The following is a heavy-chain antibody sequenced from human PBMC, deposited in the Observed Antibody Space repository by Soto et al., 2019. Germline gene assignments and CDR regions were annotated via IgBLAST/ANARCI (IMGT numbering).Heavy chain of an antibody. J-gene: IGHJ5*02. V-gene: IGHV1-8*01. CDR2: MNPNSGNT. D-gene: IGHD3-16*02. CDR3: ARGFYDYIWGSYRQYNWFDP. Sequence: ASVKVSCKASGDTFTSXDINWVRQATGQGLEWMGWMNPNSGNTGYAQKFQGRVTMTRNTSISTAYMELSSLGSEDTAVYYCARGFYDYIWGSYRQYNWFDPWGQGTLVTVSS. CDR1: GDTFTSXD.